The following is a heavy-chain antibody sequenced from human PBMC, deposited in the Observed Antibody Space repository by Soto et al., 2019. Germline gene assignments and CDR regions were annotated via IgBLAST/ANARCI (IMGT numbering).Heavy chain of an antibody. D-gene: IGHD6-19*01. V-gene: IGHV1-18*01. CDR3: ARVSRSIAVAGTYDI. J-gene: IGHJ3*02. CDR1: GYTFTSYG. CDR2: ISAYNGNT. Sequence: ASVKVSCKSSGYTFTSYGISWVRQAPGQGLEWMGWISAYNGNTNYAQKLQGRVTMTTDTSTSTAYMELRSLRSDDTAVYYCARVSRSIAVAGTYDIWGQGPMVTVS.